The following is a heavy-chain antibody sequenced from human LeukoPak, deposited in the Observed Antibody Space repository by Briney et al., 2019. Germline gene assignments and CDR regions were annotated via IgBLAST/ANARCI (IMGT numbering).Heavy chain of an antibody. V-gene: IGHV4-39*01. CDR1: GGSISSSSYY. Sequence: SETLSLTCTVSGGSISSSSYYWGWSRQPPGKGLEWIGSIYYSGSTYYNPSLKSRVTISVDTSKNQFSLKLSSVTAADTAVYYCARVELYYSDSSGYYPDAFDIWGQGTMVTVSS. J-gene: IGHJ3*02. CDR2: IYYSGST. CDR3: ARVELYYSDSSGYYPDAFDI. D-gene: IGHD3-22*01.